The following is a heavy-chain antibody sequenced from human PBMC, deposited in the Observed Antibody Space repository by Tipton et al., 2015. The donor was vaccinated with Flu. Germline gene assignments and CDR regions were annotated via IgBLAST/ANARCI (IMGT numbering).Heavy chain of an antibody. CDR1: GGSIISGSHY. Sequence: TLSLTCTVSGGSIISGSHYWSWIRQPAGKGLEWIGRIYTSGRTDYNPSLKSRITISVDTSNNLFSLNLSSVSAADTAVYYCARAGGSNSWYVYWGQGTLVTVSS. CDR3: ARAGGSNSWYVY. J-gene: IGHJ4*02. CDR2: IYTSGRT. D-gene: IGHD6-13*01. V-gene: IGHV4-61*02.